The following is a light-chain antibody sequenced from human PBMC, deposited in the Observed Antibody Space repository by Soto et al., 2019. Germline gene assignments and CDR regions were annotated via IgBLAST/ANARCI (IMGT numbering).Light chain of an antibody. J-gene: IGKJ4*01. CDR3: QQFSSYPLT. Sequence: EIVLTHSPGTLSLSPGKRSTLSCRASQSVSSSYLAWYQQKPGQAPRLLIYDASSRATGIPDRFSGGGSGTDFTLTISRLEPEDFAVYYCQQFSSYPLTFGGGTKVDIK. CDR1: QSVSSSY. V-gene: IGKV3-20*01. CDR2: DAS.